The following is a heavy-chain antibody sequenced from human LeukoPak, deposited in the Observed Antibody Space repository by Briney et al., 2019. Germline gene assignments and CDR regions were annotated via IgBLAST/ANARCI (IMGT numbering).Heavy chain of an antibody. Sequence: GASVKVSCKASGYTFTGYYMHWVRQAPGQGLEWMGWINPNSGGTNYAQKFQGRVTMTRDTSISTAYMELSSLRSEDTAVYYCARGPYGSGSYPLWDWGQGTLVTVSS. CDR2: INPNSGGT. D-gene: IGHD3-10*01. CDR3: ARGPYGSGSYPLWD. CDR1: GYTFTGYY. V-gene: IGHV1-2*02. J-gene: IGHJ4*02.